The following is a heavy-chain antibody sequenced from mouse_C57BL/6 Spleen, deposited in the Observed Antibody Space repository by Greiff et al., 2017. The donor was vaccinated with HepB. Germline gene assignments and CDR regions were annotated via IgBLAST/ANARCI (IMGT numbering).Heavy chain of an antibody. CDR3: ARSLYDGYYAYAMDY. CDR1: GYSITSGYD. D-gene: IGHD2-3*01. CDR2: ISYSGST. V-gene: IGHV3-1*01. Sequence: EVQLQESGPGMVKPSQSLSLTCTVTGYSITSGYDWHWIRHFPGNKLEWMGYISYSGSTNYNPSLKSRISITHDTSKNHFFLKLNSVTTEDTATYYCARSLYDGYYAYAMDYWGQGTSVTVSS. J-gene: IGHJ4*01.